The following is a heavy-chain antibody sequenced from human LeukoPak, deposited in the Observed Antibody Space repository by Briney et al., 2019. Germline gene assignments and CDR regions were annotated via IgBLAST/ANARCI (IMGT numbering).Heavy chain of an antibody. Sequence: GASVKVSCKASGYTFTDYLMHWVRQAPGQGLGWMGIINPSGGSTSYAQKFQGRVTMTRDTSTSTVYMELSSLRSEDTAVYYCARELRSGYYRWIDYWGQGTLVTVSS. D-gene: IGHD3-3*01. CDR2: INPSGGST. J-gene: IGHJ4*02. CDR1: GYTFTDYL. V-gene: IGHV1-46*01. CDR3: ARELRSGYYRWIDY.